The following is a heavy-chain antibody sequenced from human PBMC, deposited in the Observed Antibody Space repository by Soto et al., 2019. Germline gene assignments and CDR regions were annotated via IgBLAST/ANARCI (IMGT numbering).Heavy chain of an antibody. CDR3: ARGSGYYCSYFDY. V-gene: IGHV3-33*01. Sequence: GGSLRLSCAASGFTFSSYGMHWVRQAPGKGLEWVAVIRYDGSNKYYADSVKGRFTISRDNSKNKLYLQMNSLRAEDTAVYYCARGSGYYCSYFDYWGQGTLVTVSS. J-gene: IGHJ4*02. D-gene: IGHD3-22*01. CDR1: GFTFSSYG. CDR2: IRYDGSNK.